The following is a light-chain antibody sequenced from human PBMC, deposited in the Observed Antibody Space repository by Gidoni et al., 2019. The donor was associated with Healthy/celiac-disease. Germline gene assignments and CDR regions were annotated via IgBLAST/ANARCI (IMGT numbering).Light chain of an antibody. CDR2: AAS. Sequence: IQLTQSPSFLSASVGDRVTITCRASQGISSYLAWYQQKPGKAPKLLIYAASTLQSGVPSRFSGSGSGTEFTLTISSLQPEDFATYYCQQLNSYRTFGGGTKVEIK. J-gene: IGKJ4*01. CDR1: QGISSY. CDR3: QQLNSYRT. V-gene: IGKV1-9*01.